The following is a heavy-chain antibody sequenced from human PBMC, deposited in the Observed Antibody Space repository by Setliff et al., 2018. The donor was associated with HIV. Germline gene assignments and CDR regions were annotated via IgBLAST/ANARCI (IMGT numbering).Heavy chain of an antibody. Sequence: QPGGSRRLSCAAPGFSFSDYWMHWVRQVPGKGLVWVSRINSDGSTKDYADSVNGRFTISRDNAKNTMYLEMNSLRAEDTAVYYCARDTEMITTTDAFDIWGPGTMVTVSS. D-gene: IGHD3-22*01. CDR2: INSDGSTK. CDR1: GFSFSDYW. J-gene: IGHJ3*02. CDR3: ARDTEMITTTDAFDI. V-gene: IGHV3-74*01.